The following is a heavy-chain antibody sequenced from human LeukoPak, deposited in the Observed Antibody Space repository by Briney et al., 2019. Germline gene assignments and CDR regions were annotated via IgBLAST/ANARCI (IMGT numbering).Heavy chain of an antibody. D-gene: IGHD6-19*01. V-gene: IGHV3-23*01. CDR3: AKARESSGWYS. Sequence: GGSLRLSCAASGFTFSSYATSWVRQAPGKGLEWVSAISGSGGSTYYADSVKGRFTISRDNSKNTLYLQMNSLRAEDTAVYYCAKARESSGWYSWGQGTLVTVSS. J-gene: IGHJ4*02. CDR1: GFTFSSYA. CDR2: ISGSGGST.